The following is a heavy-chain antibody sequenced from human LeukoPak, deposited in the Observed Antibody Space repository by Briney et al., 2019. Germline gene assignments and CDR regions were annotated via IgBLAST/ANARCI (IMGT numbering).Heavy chain of an antibody. V-gene: IGHV4-38-2*01. CDR3: ARHPRDGYNPRYFDY. CDR1: GYSISSSYY. J-gene: IGHJ4*02. CDR2: IYYSGST. Sequence: SETLSLTCAVSGYSISSSYYWGWIRQPPGKGLEWIGSIYYSGSTYYNPSLKSRVTISVDTSKNQFSLKLSSVTAADTAVYYCARHPRDGYNPRYFDYWGQGTLVTVSS. D-gene: IGHD5-24*01.